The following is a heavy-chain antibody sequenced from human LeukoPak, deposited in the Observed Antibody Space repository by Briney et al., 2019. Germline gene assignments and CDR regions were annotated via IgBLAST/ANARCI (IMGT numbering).Heavy chain of an antibody. CDR3: ARDLNFWSSYSTRGFDC. V-gene: IGHV3-21*01. D-gene: IGHD3-3*01. Sequence: PGGSLRLSCAASGFTFSSYSMTWVRQAPGKGLEWVSSITTSSNYIDYADSVKGRFTISRDNAKNSLYLQMNSLRAEDTAVYYCARDLNFWSSYSTRGFDCWGQGTLVTVSS. CDR2: ITTSSNYI. CDR1: GFTFSSYS. J-gene: IGHJ4*01.